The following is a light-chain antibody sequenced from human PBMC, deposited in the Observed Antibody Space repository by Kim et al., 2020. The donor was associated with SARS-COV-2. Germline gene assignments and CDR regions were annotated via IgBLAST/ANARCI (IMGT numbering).Light chain of an antibody. CDR1: KLGDKY. V-gene: IGLV3-1*01. CDR3: QAWDSSTAV. J-gene: IGLJ3*02. Sequence: VSPGQTDSITCSGDKLGDKYACWYQQKPGQSPVLVIYQDSKRPSGIPERFSGSNSGNTATLTISGTQAMDEADYYCQAWDSSTAVFGGGTKLTVL. CDR2: QDS.